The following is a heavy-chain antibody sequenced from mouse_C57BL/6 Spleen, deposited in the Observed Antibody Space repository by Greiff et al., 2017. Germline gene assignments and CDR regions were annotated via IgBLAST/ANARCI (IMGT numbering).Heavy chain of an antibody. D-gene: IGHD4-1*01. CDR1: GYSITSGYY. J-gene: IGHJ2*01. V-gene: IGHV3-6*01. CDR2: ISYDGSN. CDR3: ARLGFFPFDY. Sequence: ESGPGLVKPSQSLSLTCSVTGYSITSGYYWNWIRQFPGNKLEWMGYISYDGSNNYNPSLKNRISITRDTSKNQFFLKLNSVTTEDTATYYCARLGFFPFDYGGQGTTLTVSS.